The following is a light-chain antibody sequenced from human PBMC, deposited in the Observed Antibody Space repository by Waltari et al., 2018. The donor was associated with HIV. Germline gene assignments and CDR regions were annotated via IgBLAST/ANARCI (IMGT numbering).Light chain of an antibody. CDR2: DNN. CDR3: STWDDNLNGPV. CDR1: TSNLGRNN. Sequence: QSALTQAPSASGTPGQRVDISCSGATSNLGRNNVTCYQHLPGAAPKLLIYDNNQRPSGIPDRFSGSKSGSSASLAITGLQSDDEADFYCSTWDDNLNGPVFGGGTRLTVL. V-gene: IGLV1-44*01. J-gene: IGLJ3*02.